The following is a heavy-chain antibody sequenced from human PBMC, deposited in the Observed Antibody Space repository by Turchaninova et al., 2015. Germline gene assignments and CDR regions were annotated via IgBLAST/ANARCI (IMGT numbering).Heavy chain of an antibody. J-gene: IGHJ3*02. V-gene: IGHV3-7*01. D-gene: IGHD1-20*01. CDR1: GFTFSSYW. CDR3: ASWRITGTTRNDAFDI. CDR2: RKQDGSGK. Sequence: EVQLVESGGGLVQPGGSLRLSCAASGFTFSSYWMSWVRQAPGTGLAWVANRKQDGSGKYYVDSVKGRFTSSRDNAKNSLYLQRNSRRDEDTAVYYCASWRITGTTRNDAFDIWGQGTMVTVSS.